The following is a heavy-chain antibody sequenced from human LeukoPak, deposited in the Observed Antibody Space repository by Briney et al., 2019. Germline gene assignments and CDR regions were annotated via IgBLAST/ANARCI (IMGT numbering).Heavy chain of an antibody. CDR3: ARGIAVAEGMDV. V-gene: IGHV1-69*04. J-gene: IGHJ6*02. Sequence: SVKVSCKASGGTFSSYAISWVRQAPGQGGEWMGRIIPIFGIANSAQKFQGRVTITADKSTSTAYMELSSLRSEDTAVYYCARGIAVAEGMDVWGQGTTVTVSS. CDR1: GGTFSSYA. CDR2: IIPIFGIA. D-gene: IGHD6-19*01.